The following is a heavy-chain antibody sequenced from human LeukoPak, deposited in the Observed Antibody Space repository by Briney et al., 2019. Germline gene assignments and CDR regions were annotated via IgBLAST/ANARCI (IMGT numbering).Heavy chain of an antibody. J-gene: IGHJ4*02. CDR3: ARAAVAGDYFDY. V-gene: IGHV4-34*01. D-gene: IGHD6-19*01. CDR2: INHSGST. CDR1: GGSFSGYY. Sequence: SETLSLTCAVYGGSFSGYYWYWIRQPPGKGLEWIGEINHSGSTNYNPSLKSRVTISVDTSKNQLSLKLSSVTAADTAVYYCARAAVAGDYFDYWGQGTLVTVSS.